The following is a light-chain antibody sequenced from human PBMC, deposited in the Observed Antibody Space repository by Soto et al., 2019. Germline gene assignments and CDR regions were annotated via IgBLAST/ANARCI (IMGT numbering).Light chain of an antibody. Sequence: IVLTQSPGTLSLSPGERATLSCRASQSVSSSYLAWYQQKPGQAPRLLIYGASSRATGIPDRFSGSGSGTDFTLTISRLEPEDFGVYYCQQYGNSPFNFGGGTKVEIK. CDR2: GAS. V-gene: IGKV3-20*01. J-gene: IGKJ4*01. CDR1: QSVSSSY. CDR3: QQYGNSPFN.